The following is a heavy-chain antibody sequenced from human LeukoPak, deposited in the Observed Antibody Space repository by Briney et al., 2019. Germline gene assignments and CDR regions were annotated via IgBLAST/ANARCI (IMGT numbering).Heavy chain of an antibody. Sequence: SCKASGGTFSSYGMHWVRQAPGKGLEWVAFIRYDGSNKYYADSVKGRFTISRDNSKNTLYLQMNSLRAEDTAVYYCAKDSWIGSSWTNYFDYWGQGTLVTVSS. CDR2: IRYDGSNK. D-gene: IGHD6-13*01. CDR1: GGTFSSYG. J-gene: IGHJ4*02. V-gene: IGHV3-30*02. CDR3: AKDSWIGSSWTNYFDY.